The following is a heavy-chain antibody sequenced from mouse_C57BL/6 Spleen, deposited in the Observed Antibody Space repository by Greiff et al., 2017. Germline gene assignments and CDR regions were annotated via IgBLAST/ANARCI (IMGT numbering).Heavy chain of an antibody. Sequence: VKLVESGPGLVQPSQSLSITCTVSGFSLTSYGVHWVRQSPGKGLEWLGVIWSGGSTDYNAAFISRLSISKNNSKSKVFFKMNSLQADDTAIYYCARDYGSSYWYFGVWGTGTTVTVSS. V-gene: IGHV2-2*01. CDR2: IWSGGST. CDR1: GFSLTSYG. CDR3: ARDYGSSYWYFGV. D-gene: IGHD1-1*01. J-gene: IGHJ1*03.